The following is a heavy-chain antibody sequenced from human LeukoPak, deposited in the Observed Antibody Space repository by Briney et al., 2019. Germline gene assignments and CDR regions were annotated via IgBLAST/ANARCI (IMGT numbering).Heavy chain of an antibody. J-gene: IGHJ6*02. Sequence: GRSLRLSWAASGFTFSSYGMHWVRQAPGKGLEGVAVIWYDGSNKYYADSVKGRFTISRDNSKNTLYLQMNSLRAEDTAVYYCARDRKLEPGDYYYGMDVWGQGTTVTVSS. CDR1: GFTFSSYG. D-gene: IGHD1-1*01. V-gene: IGHV3-33*01. CDR3: ARDRKLEPGDYYYGMDV. CDR2: IWYDGSNK.